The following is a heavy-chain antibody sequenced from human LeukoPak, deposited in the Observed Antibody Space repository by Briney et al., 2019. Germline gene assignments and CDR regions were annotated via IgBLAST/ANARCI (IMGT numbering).Heavy chain of an antibody. V-gene: IGHV4-38-2*02. J-gene: IGHJ4*02. CDR1: GYSISSGYY. CDR3: ARAVFSYCSGGSCPYFDY. D-gene: IGHD2-15*01. Sequence: SETLSLTCTVSGYSISSGYYWGWIRQPPGKGLEWIGYIYYTGSTNYNPSLKSRVTISVDTSKNQFSLKLSSVTAADTAVYYCARAVFSYCSGGSCPYFDYWGQGTLVTVSS. CDR2: IYYTGST.